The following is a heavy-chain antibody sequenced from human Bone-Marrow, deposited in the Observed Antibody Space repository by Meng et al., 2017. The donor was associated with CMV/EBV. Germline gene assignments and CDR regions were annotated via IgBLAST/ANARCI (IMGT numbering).Heavy chain of an antibody. CDR1: GYTFTGYF. CDR3: ARDQGPYYYDSSGYPPDAFDI. CDR2: INPNSGGT. D-gene: IGHD3-22*01. V-gene: IGHV1-2*02. Sequence: ASVKVSCKASGYTFTGYFMHWVRQAPGQGLEWMGWINPNSGGTNYAQKFQGRVTMTRDTSISTAYMELSRLRSDDTAVYYCARDQGPYYYDSSGYPPDAFDIWGQGKMVTVSS. J-gene: IGHJ3*02.